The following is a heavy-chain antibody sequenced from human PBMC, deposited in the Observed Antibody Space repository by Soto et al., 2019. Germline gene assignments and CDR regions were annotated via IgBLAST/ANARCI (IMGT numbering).Heavy chain of an antibody. CDR3: ARDSILDVVVVAATGFDP. Sequence: ASVKVSCKASGYTFTSYYMHWVRQAPGQGLEWMGIINPSGGSTSYAQKFQGRVAMTRDTSTSTVYMELSSLRSEDTAVYYCARDSILDVVVVAATGFDPWGQGTLVTVSS. D-gene: IGHD2-15*01. V-gene: IGHV1-46*03. CDR1: GYTFTSYY. J-gene: IGHJ5*02. CDR2: INPSGGST.